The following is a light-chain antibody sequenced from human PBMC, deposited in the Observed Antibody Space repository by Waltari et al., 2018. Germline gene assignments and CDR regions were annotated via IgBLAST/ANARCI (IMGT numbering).Light chain of an antibody. J-gene: IGKJ1*01. CDR3: EQGNSYRGT. CDR1: QGISSY. CDR2: YAN. Sequence: DIQMSQSPSSLSASVGDRVTITCRASQGISSYLNWYQQKPGKAPKLLIYYANSLASGVPSRFSGSGSGTEVTVTISSLQPEDFATYECEQGNSYRGTVGQGTKVEIK. V-gene: IGKV1-17*01.